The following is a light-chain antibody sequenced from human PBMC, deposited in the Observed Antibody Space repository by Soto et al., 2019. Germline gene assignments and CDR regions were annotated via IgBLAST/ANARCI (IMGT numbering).Light chain of an antibody. Sequence: EVVMTQSPATLSVSPGDTATLACRASRTVSVNVAWYQQKPGQAPRLLIFGASTRATGIPARFSGGGSGTEFTLTVSSLQSEDFAVYYCQQYSSWPPLAFGGGTKVES. CDR3: QQYSSWPPLA. CDR2: GAS. V-gene: IGKV3-15*01. J-gene: IGKJ4*01. CDR1: RTVSVN.